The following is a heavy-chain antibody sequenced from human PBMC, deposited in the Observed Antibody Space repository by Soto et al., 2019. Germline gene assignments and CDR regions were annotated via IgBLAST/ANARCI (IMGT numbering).Heavy chain of an antibody. V-gene: IGHV4-31*02. CDR3: ARRRAASFVF. CDR1: GGSISSGVYY. CDR2: IFYSGST. D-gene: IGHD6-13*01. J-gene: IGHJ4*02. Sequence: PSETLSLTCTVSGGSISSGVYYWSWIRQHPGKGLEWIGNIFYSGSTYYNPSLKSRLTTSVDTSKNQFSLKLNSVTAADTAVYFCARRRAASFVFWCQGTLRTVFS.